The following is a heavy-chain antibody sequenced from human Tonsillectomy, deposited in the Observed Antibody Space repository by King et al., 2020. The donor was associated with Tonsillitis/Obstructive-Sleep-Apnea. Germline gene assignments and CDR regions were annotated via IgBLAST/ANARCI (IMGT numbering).Heavy chain of an antibody. CDR3: ATEVVEGGTSYGPPAS. D-gene: IGHD5-18*01. Sequence: VQLVESGGGLVQPGGSLRLSCAASGFTFSSYAMSWVRQAPGKGLEWVSGVSPSGGSRYYADSVKGRFTISRDNSKNTLYLQMNSLRADDTAVYYCATEVVEGGTSYGPPASGGQGPWVTVSS. J-gene: IGHJ4*02. CDR1: GFTFSSYA. CDR2: VSPSGGSR. V-gene: IGHV3-23*04.